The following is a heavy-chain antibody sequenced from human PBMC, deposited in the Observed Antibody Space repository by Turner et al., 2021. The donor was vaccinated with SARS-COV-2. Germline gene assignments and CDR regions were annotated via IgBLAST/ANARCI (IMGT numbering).Heavy chain of an antibody. V-gene: IGHV1-69*04. J-gene: IGHJ4*02. CDR3: AIEVIMRGNGYGDQTYYFDY. D-gene: IGHD2-21*01. CDR1: GGNFNNYG. CDR2: IIPVLDMS. Sequence: QVQMVQSRAEVKKPGSSVKGSCTASGGNFNNYGFNWGRQAPGQGLEWLGRIIPVLDMSEYEQKFQGRVTIIADKSTNTAYIELTSLRSEDTAIYYCAIEVIMRGNGYGDQTYYFDYWGQGTLVIVSS.